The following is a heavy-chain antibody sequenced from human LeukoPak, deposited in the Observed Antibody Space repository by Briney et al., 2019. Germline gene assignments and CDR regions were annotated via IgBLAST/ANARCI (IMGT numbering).Heavy chain of an antibody. D-gene: IGHD3-10*01. CDR1: GYTFTSYD. CDR2: MNPNSGNT. CDR3: AIGYGSGEKYYYYYYMDV. Sequence: ASVKVSCKASGYTFTSYDINWVRQAAGQGLEWMGWMNPNSGNTGYAQKFQGRVTMTRNTSISTAYMELSSLRAEDTAVYYCAIGYGSGEKYYYYYYMDVWGKGTTVTVSS. J-gene: IGHJ6*03. V-gene: IGHV1-8*01.